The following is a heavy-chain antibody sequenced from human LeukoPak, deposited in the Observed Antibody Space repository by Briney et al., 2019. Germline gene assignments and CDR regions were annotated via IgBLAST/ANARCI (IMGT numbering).Heavy chain of an antibody. Sequence: PGGSLRLSCAASGFTFSTYRMHWVRQAPGKGLVWVSRIKPDGSGTNYADSVKGRFTISRDNAKNTLYLQMNSLRAEDTAVYYCARACSGGSCHAGDYWGQGTLVTVSS. J-gene: IGHJ4*02. CDR3: ARACSGGSCHAGDY. V-gene: IGHV3-74*01. CDR1: GFTFSTYR. D-gene: IGHD2-15*01. CDR2: IKPDGSGT.